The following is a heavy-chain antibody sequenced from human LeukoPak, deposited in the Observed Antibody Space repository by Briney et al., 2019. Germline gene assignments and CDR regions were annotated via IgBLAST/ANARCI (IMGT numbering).Heavy chain of an antibody. D-gene: IGHD2-2*01. Sequence: GGSLRLSCAASGFTVSSNYMSWVRQAPGKGLEWVSVIYSGGSTYYADSVKGRFTISRDNSKNTLYLQMNSLRAEDTAVYYCARDGYCSSTSCPTAYYYYGMDVWGQGTTVTVSS. J-gene: IGHJ6*02. CDR1: GFTVSSNY. CDR2: IYSGGST. CDR3: ARDGYCSSTSCPTAYYYYGMDV. V-gene: IGHV3-66*01.